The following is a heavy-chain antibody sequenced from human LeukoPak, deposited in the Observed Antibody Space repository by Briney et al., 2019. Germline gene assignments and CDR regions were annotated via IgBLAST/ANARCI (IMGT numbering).Heavy chain of an antibody. V-gene: IGHV3-74*01. CDR1: GFTFSNYW. CDR2: INSDGRST. CDR3: ARESDHSVSQVDFDL. Sequence: GGSLRLSCAASGFTFSNYWMHWVRQAPGKGLVWVSRINSDGRSTNYADSVKGRFTISRDNAKNTLYLQMNSLRAEDTAVYYCARESDHSVSQVDFDLWGQGTMVTVSS. D-gene: IGHD1-14*01. J-gene: IGHJ3*01.